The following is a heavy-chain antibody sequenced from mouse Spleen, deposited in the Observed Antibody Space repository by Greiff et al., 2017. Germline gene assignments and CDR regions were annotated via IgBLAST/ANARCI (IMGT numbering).Heavy chain of an antibody. V-gene: IGHV1-82*01. Sequence: VQLQQSGPELVKPGASVKISCKASGYAFSSSWMNWVKQRPGKGLEWIGRIYPGDGDTNYNGKFKGKATLTADKSSSTAYMQLSSLTSEDSAVYFCARSGNYVWGQGTTLTVSS. CDR3: ARSGNYV. CDR1: GYAFSSSW. CDR2: IYPGDGDT. J-gene: IGHJ2*01. D-gene: IGHD2-1*01.